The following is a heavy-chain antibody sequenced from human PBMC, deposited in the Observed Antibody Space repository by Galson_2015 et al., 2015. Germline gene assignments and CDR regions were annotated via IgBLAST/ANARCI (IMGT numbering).Heavy chain of an antibody. D-gene: IGHD6-19*01. CDR3: ATAQGDSSGWYEYYYYGMDV. Sequence: SVKVSCKVSGYTLTELSMHWVRQAPGKGLEWMGGFDPEDGETIYAQKFQGRVTMTEDTSTDTAYMELSSLRSEDTAVYYCATAQGDSSGWYEYYYYGMDVWGQGTTVTVSS. J-gene: IGHJ6*02. CDR1: GYTLTELS. CDR2: FDPEDGET. V-gene: IGHV1-24*01.